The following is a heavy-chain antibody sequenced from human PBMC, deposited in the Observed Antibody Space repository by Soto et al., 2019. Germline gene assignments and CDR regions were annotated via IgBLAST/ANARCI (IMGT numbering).Heavy chain of an antibody. CDR3: ARDQLYYNDISGRPLNAFDV. D-gene: IGHD3-22*01. J-gene: IGHJ3*01. CDR2: IGIGSSTK. V-gene: IGHV3-48*01. CDR1: GFTFMNYV. Sequence: GGSLRLSCAASGFTFMNYVMKWVRQAPGKGLEWDSYIGIGSSTKYYAESVKGRFTISRDNAKNSLYLQMNSLRAEDTAVYYCARDQLYYNDISGRPLNAFDVWGQGTMVTVS.